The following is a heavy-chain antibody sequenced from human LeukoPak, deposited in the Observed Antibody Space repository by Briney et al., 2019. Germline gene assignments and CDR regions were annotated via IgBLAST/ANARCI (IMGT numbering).Heavy chain of an antibody. CDR3: VGGYSYGFHYYGMDV. Sequence: PSETLSLTCAVSGGSISSGGYSWSWIRQPPGKGLEWIRYIYHSGSSYYNPSLKSRVTISVDRSKNQFSLKLSSVTAADTAVYYCVGGYSYGFHYYGMDVWGQGTTVTVSS. CDR1: GGSISSGGYS. D-gene: IGHD5-18*01. V-gene: IGHV4-30-2*01. J-gene: IGHJ6*02. CDR2: IYHSGSS.